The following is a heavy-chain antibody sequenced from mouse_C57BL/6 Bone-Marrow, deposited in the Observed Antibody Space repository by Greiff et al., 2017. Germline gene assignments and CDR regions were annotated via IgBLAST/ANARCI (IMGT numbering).Heavy chain of an antibody. D-gene: IGHD2-4*01. J-gene: IGHJ2*01. Sequence: EVHLVESGAELVRPGASVKLSCTASGFNIKDDYMHWVKQRPEQGLEWIGWIDPENGDTEYASKFQGKATITADTSSNTAYLQLSSLTSEDTAVYYCTTLYDYGGDYWGQGTTLTVSS. CDR2: IDPENGDT. CDR1: GFNIKDDY. CDR3: TTLYDYGGDY. V-gene: IGHV14-4*01.